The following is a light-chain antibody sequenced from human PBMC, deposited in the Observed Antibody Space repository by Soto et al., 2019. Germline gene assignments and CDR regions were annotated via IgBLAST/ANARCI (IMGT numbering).Light chain of an antibody. CDR1: QTISRRY. Sequence: EMGLAQSPGTLSLSPGERATLSCRASQTISRRYLTWYQQKSGQVPRLLIYGASSRATGIPDRFSGSGSGTDCTLTISRLEPADVAVYYCPHSGNSHGTFGQGTKVEI. CDR2: GAS. CDR3: PHSGNSHGT. J-gene: IGKJ1*01. V-gene: IGKV3-20*01.